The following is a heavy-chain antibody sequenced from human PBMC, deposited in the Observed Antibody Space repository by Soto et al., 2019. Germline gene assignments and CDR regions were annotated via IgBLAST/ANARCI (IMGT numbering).Heavy chain of an antibody. V-gene: IGHV1-18*01. Sequence: GASVKVSCKASGYTFTSYGISWVRQAPGQGLEWTGWISAYNGNTNYAQKLQGRVTMTTDTSTSTAYMELRSLRSDDTAVYYCARVEGYDILTGYWGGPYYYYYYGMDVWGQGTTVTVSS. D-gene: IGHD3-9*01. CDR2: ISAYNGNT. CDR3: ARVEGYDILTGYWGGPYYYYYYGMDV. CDR1: GYTFTSYG. J-gene: IGHJ6*02.